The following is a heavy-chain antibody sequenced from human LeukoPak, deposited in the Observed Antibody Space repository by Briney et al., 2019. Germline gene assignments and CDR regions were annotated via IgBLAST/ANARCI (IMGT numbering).Heavy chain of an antibody. D-gene: IGHD2-15*01. CDR1: GYTFTSYY. Sequence: ASVKVSCKASGYTFTSYYMHWVRQAPGQGLEWMGWINPNSGGTNYAQKFQGRVTMTRDTSISTAYMELSRLRSDDTAVYYCARAAAHSGDWFDPWGQGTLVTVST. CDR3: ARAAAHSGDWFDP. J-gene: IGHJ5*02. CDR2: INPNSGGT. V-gene: IGHV1-2*02.